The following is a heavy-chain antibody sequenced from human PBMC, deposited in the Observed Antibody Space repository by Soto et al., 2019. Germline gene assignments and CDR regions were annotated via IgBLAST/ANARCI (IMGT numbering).Heavy chain of an antibody. CDR1: GDSITSSRYY. Sequence: QLQLRESGPGLVKPSETLSLTCTVSGDSITSSRYYWGWIRQPPGKGLEWIGSIYYNGNTLYNPSLQSRVSISSVTSENRFSLSLISVTATDTAVYYCVRQEGDRAGCPGYWGQGCQVTVSS. J-gene: IGHJ4*02. V-gene: IGHV4-39*01. CDR2: IYYNGNT. D-gene: IGHD2-21*01. CDR3: VRQEGDRAGCPGY.